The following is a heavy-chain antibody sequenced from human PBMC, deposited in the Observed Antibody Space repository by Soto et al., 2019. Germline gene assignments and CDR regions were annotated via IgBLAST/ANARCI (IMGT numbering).Heavy chain of an antibody. J-gene: IGHJ5*02. CDR1: GGSISSYY. Sequence: SETLSLTCTVSGGSISSYYWSWIRQPPGKGLEWIGYIYYSGSTNYNPSLKSRVTISVDTSKNQFSLKLSSVTAADTAVYYCAREPELNWFDPWGQGTLVTVSS. D-gene: IGHD1-7*01. CDR3: AREPELNWFDP. V-gene: IGHV4-59*01. CDR2: IYYSGST.